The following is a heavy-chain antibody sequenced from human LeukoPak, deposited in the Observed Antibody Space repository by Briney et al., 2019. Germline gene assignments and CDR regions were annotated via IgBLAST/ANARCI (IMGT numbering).Heavy chain of an antibody. J-gene: IGHJ3*02. Sequence: SETLSLTCTVSGGSISSYYWSWIRQPPGKGLEWIGYIYYSGSTNYNPSRKSRVSISVDTSKNQFSLKLRSVTAADTAVYYCAGSPAAVYNWNDGGYAFDIWGQGTMVTVSS. CDR2: IYYSGST. CDR3: AGSPAAVYNWNDGGYAFDI. V-gene: IGHV4-59*01. CDR1: GGSISSYY. D-gene: IGHD1-1*01.